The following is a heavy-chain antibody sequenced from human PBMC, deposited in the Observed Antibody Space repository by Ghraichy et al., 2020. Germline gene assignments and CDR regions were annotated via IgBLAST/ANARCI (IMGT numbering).Heavy chain of an antibody. J-gene: IGHJ4*02. CDR2: INQDGSKK. CDR1: GFSFSNYY. D-gene: IGHD3-3*01. CDR3: ARASASDDFWSGFTGLDY. Sequence: GGSLRLSCAASGFSFSNYYITWVRQAPGKGPEWVANINQDGSKKYYVGSVKGRFTISRDNAKNSLFLQMNSLSDTAVYYCARASASDDFWSGFTGLDYWGQGTLVTVSS. V-gene: IGHV3-7*03.